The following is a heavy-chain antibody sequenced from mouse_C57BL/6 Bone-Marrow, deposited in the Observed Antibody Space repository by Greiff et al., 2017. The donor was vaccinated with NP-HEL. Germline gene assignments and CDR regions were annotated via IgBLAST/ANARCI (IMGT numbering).Heavy chain of an antibody. CDR2: ISNGGGST. CDR1: GFTFSDYY. CDR3: ARNGGYDDSFAY. D-gene: IGHD2-2*01. J-gene: IGHJ3*01. V-gene: IGHV5-12*01. Sequence: EVKVVESGGGLVQPGGSLKLSCAASGFTFSDYYMYWVRQTPEKRLEWVAYISNGGGSTYYPDTVKGRFTISRDNAKNTLYLQMSRLKSEDTAMYYCARNGGYDDSFAYWGQGTLVTVSA.